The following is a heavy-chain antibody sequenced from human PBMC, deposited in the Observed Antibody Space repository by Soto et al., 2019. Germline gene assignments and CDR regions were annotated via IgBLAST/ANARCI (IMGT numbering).Heavy chain of an antibody. J-gene: IGHJ6*02. Sequence: SETLSLTCTVSGGSISSSSYYWGWIRQPPGKGLEWIRSIYYSGSTYYNPSLKSRVTISVDTSKNQFSLKLSSVTAADTAVYYCARRRSTMVRGVMLYYYGMDVWGQGTTVTVSS. CDR1: GGSISSSSYY. V-gene: IGHV4-39*01. D-gene: IGHD3-10*01. CDR2: IYYSGST. CDR3: ARRRSTMVRGVMLYYYGMDV.